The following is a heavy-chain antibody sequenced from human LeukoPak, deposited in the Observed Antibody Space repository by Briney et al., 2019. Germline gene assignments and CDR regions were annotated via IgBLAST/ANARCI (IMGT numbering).Heavy chain of an antibody. Sequence: SETLSLTCTVSGGSISSSSYYWGWIRQPPGKGLEWIGSIYYSGSTYYNPSLKSRVTMSVDTSKNQFSLKLSSVTAADTAVYYCARVGNGSGSYYASGYMDVWGKGTTVTISS. V-gene: IGHV4-39*07. CDR2: IYYSGST. J-gene: IGHJ6*03. D-gene: IGHD3-10*01. CDR1: GGSISSSSYY. CDR3: ARVGNGSGSYYASGYMDV.